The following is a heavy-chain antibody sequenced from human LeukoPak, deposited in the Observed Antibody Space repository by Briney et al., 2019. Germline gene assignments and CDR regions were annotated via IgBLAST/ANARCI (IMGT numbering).Heavy chain of an antibody. CDR2: IYYSGNT. D-gene: IGHD3/OR15-3a*01. CDR1: GVSISSSNSY. Sequence: SETLSLTCTVSGVSISSSNSYWGWIRQPPGKGLEWIGSIYYSGNTYYNASLKSQVSISIDTSKDQFSLRLTSVTAADTAVYYCARQTGSGLFILPGGQGTLVTVSS. CDR3: ARQTGSGLFILP. V-gene: IGHV4-39*01. J-gene: IGHJ4*02.